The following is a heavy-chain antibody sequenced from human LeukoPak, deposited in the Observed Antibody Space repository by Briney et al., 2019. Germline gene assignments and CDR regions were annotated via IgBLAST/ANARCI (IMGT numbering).Heavy chain of an antibody. V-gene: IGHV3-23*01. D-gene: IGHD1-1*01. J-gene: IGHJ4*02. CDR1: GFTFSSYA. CDR3: AKDTAGNPLSDFDY. Sequence: AGSLRLSCAASGFTFSSYAMSWVRQAPGKGLEWVSAISGSGGSTYYADSGKGRFTISRDNSKNTLYLQMNSLRAEDTAVYYCAKDTAGNPLSDFDYWGQGTLVTVSS. CDR2: ISGSGGST.